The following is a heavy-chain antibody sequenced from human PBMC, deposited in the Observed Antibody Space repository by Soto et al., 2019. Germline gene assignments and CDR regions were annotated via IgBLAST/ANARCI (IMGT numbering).Heavy chain of an antibody. CDR1: GFTFSNYE. J-gene: IGHJ4*02. CDR2: ISSVGSTI. D-gene: IGHD3-16*01. CDR3: VREETNYAMGA. Sequence: GGSLRLSCAASGFTFSNYEMSWVRQAPGKGLEWVSYISSVGSTIYYADSVKGRFTISRDNAKNSLYLQMNSLRVEDTAVYYCVREETNYAMGAWGQGTLVTVSS. V-gene: IGHV3-48*03.